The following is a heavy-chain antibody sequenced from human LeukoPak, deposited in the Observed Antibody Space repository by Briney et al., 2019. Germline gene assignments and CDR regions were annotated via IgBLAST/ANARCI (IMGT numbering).Heavy chain of an antibody. CDR2: ISYSGGTT. J-gene: IGHJ4*02. V-gene: IGHV3-23*01. D-gene: IGHD2-2*01. CDR3: AKGRYCSSLNCYYFDY. Sequence: GGSLRLSCAASGFTFSSCALTWVRQAPGKGLEWVSSISYSGGTTYYADSVKGRFTISRDNSKNTLYLQMNSLRAEDTAIYYCAKGRYCSSLNCYYFDYWGQGTLVTVSS. CDR1: GFTFSSCA.